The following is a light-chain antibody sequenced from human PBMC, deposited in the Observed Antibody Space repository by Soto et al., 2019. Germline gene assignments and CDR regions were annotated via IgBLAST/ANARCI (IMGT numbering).Light chain of an antibody. CDR2: DAS. V-gene: IGKV3-11*01. Sequence: TLSLSPGERATLSCRASQSVSNFLAWYQQKPGQAPRLLIYDASNRATGIPARFSGSGSATDFTLTISSLEPEDFAVYYCKQRSNWPLTFGGGTKVDIK. CDR3: KQRSNWPLT. J-gene: IGKJ4*01. CDR1: QSVSNF.